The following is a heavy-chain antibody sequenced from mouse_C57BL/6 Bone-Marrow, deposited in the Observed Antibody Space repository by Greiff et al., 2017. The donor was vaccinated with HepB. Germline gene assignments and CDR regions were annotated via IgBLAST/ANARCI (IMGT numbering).Heavy chain of an antibody. CDR3: ARSGGNCGVDY. CDR2: IYPGSGNT. J-gene: IGHJ2*01. CDR1: GYTFTDYY. V-gene: IGHV1-76*01. Sequence: VQLQQSGAELVRPGASVKLSCKASGYTFTDYYINWVKQRPGQGLEWIARIYPGSGNTYYNEKFKGKATLTAEKSSSTTYMQLSSLTSEDSAVYFCARSGGNCGVDYWGQGTTLTVSS. D-gene: IGHD2-1*01.